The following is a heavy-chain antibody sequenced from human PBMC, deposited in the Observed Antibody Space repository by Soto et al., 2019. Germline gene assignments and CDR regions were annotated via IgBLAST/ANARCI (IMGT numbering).Heavy chain of an antibody. J-gene: IGHJ6*02. CDR1: GGSFSGYY. Sequence: SETLSLTCAVYGGSFSGYYWSWIRQPPGKGLEWIGEINHSGSTNYNPSLKSRVTISVDTSKNQFSLKLSSVTAADTAVYYCARGGNPRWRYYYYGMDVWGQGTRVTVSS. D-gene: IGHD2-15*01. CDR3: ARGGNPRWRYYYYGMDV. CDR2: INHSGST. V-gene: IGHV4-34*01.